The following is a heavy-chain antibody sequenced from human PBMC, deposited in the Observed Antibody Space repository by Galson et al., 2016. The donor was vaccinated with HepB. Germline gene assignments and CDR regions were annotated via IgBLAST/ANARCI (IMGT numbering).Heavy chain of an antibody. CDR1: GYTFTSYY. J-gene: IGHJ4*02. V-gene: IGHV1-46*01. CDR3: ARDRGARGSFYYFHY. Sequence: SVKVSCKASGYTFTSYYMHWVRQAPGQGLEWVGVITPSGGVTTYAQKFRGRVTMTRDTSGSTVYMELISLRSEDTALYYCARDRGARGSFYYFHYWGQGTLVTVSS. D-gene: IGHD1-26*01. CDR2: ITPSGGVT.